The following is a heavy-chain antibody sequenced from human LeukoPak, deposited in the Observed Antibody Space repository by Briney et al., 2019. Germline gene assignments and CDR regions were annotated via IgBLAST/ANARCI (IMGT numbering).Heavy chain of an antibody. J-gene: IGHJ4*02. Sequence: GGSLRLSCAASGFTFSSYSMNWVRQAPGKGLEWVSSISSSSSYIYYADSAKGRFTISRDNAKNSLYLQMNSLRAEDTAVYYCARDNCSSTSCYYFDYWGQGTLVTVSS. CDR1: GFTFSSYS. V-gene: IGHV3-21*01. CDR2: ISSSSSYI. D-gene: IGHD2-2*01. CDR3: ARDNCSSTSCYYFDY.